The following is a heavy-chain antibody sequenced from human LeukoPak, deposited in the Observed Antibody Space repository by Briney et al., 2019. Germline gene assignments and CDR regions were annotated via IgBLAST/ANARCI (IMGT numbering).Heavy chain of an antibody. V-gene: IGHV1-46*01. CDR3: ARDPVTIFGVNYYMDA. D-gene: IGHD3-3*01. Sequence: ASVKVSCKASGYTFTSYYMHWVRQAPGQGLEWMGIINPSGGSTSYAQKFQGRVTMTRDTSTSTVYMELSSLRSEDTAVYYCARDPVTIFGVNYYMDAWGKGTTVTVSS. CDR2: INPSGGST. CDR1: GYTFTSYY. J-gene: IGHJ6*03.